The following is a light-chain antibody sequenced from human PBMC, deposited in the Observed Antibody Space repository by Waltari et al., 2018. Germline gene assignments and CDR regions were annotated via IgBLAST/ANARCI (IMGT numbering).Light chain of an antibody. V-gene: IGKV1-39*01. CDR1: QSIRTY. CDR2: AGS. J-gene: IGKJ3*01. Sequence: DIQMTQSPSSLAASVGDRVTITCRASQSIRTYLNWYQQKPGQPPKHLIYAGSVLQSGVPSRFSGSGSGTDFTLTISSVQPEDFATYYCQQTWTFGPGTRVDIK. CDR3: QQTWT.